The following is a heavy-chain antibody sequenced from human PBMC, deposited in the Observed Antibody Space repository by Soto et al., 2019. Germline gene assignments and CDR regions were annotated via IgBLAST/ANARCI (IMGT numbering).Heavy chain of an antibody. CDR3: ANKRPGSSSMGCFDF. CDR1: GFTFSSHA. Sequence: EVQLLESGGGLVQPGGSLRLSCAASGFTFSSHAMNWVRQAPGKGLEWVSAISGNTYDIYYADSVKGRFTISRDNSKNTFFRQMNSLRADDTAIYYCANKRPGSSSMGCFDFWGQGALVTVSS. J-gene: IGHJ4*02. CDR2: ISGNTYDI. V-gene: IGHV3-23*01. D-gene: IGHD3-16*01.